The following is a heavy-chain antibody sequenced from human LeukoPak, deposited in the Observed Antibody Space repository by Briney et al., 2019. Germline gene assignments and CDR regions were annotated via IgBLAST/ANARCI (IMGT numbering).Heavy chain of an antibody. CDR3: ARDNYGVFDAFDV. CDR2: VSKSGST. J-gene: IGHJ3*01. Sequence: SETLSLTCTVSGGSITSHFWTWIRQAPGKGLEWVGYVSKSGSTNYNPSLQSRITISVDTSKNQFFLKLTSMTAADTAVYFCARDNYGVFDAFDVWGQGTVVTVSS. CDR1: GGSITSHF. V-gene: IGHV4-4*08. D-gene: IGHD4-17*01.